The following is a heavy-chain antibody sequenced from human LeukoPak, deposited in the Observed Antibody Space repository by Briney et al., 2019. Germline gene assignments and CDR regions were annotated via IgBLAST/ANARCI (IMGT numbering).Heavy chain of an antibody. J-gene: IGHJ4*02. CDR1: GGSFSGYY. Sequence: PSETLSLTCAVYGGSFSGYYWSWIRQPPGKGLEWIGEINHSGSTNYNPSLKSRVTISVDTSKNQFSLKLSSVTAADTAVYYCARVRRDGYNHVGPHDYWGQGTLVTVSS. V-gene: IGHV4-34*01. D-gene: IGHD5-24*01. CDR2: INHSGST. CDR3: ARVRRDGYNHVGPHDY.